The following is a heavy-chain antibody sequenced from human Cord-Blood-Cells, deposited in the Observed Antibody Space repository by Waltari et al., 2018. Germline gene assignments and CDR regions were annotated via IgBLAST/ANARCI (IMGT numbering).Heavy chain of an antibody. CDR3: ARVAVGASENYYMDV. D-gene: IGHD1-26*01. CDR2: IYYSGST. V-gene: IGHV4-59*01. J-gene: IGHJ6*03. CDR1: GGSISSYY. Sequence: QVQLQESGPGLVKPSETLSLTCTVSGGSISSYYWSWIRQPPGKGLEWIGYIYYSGSTNYNPSLKCRVTMSVDTAKNQFSRKLSSVTAADTAVYYCARVAVGASENYYMDVWGKGTTVTVAS.